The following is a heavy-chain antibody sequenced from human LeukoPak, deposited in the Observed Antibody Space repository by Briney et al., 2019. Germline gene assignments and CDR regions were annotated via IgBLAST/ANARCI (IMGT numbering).Heavy chain of an antibody. CDR2: ISSSSSTI. J-gene: IGHJ3*02. CDR1: GFTFSSYS. Sequence: PGGSLRLSCAASGFTFSSYSMNWVRQAPGKGLEWVSYISSSSSTIYYADSVKGRFTISRDNAKNSLYLQMNSLRAEDTAVYYCASEWLHAFDIWGQGTMVTVSS. V-gene: IGHV3-48*01. CDR3: ASEWLHAFDI. D-gene: IGHD3-22*01.